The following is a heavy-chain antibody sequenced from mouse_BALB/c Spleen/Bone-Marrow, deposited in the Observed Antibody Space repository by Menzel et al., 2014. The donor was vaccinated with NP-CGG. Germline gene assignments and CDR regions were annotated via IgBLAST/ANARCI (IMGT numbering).Heavy chain of an antibody. D-gene: IGHD2-12*01. CDR3: TRSRRAMDY. CDR1: GYTFTSYY. Sequence: QVQLQQSGAELVKPGASVKLSCKASGYTFTSYYIYWVKQRPGQGLEWIGEINPSNGGTNFNEKFKSKATLTADKSSNTAYMQLSSLTSEDSAVYYCTRSRRAMDYWGQGTSVTVSS. CDR2: INPSNGGT. V-gene: IGHV1S81*02. J-gene: IGHJ4*01.